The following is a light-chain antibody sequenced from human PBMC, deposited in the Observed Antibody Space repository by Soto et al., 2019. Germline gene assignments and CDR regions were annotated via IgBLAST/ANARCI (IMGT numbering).Light chain of an antibody. CDR3: QQYYTSPDT. CDR2: SAS. V-gene: IGKV3-15*01. J-gene: IGKJ2*01. Sequence: EIVMTQSPATLSLSPGQRATLSCRASQSVSSKLAWYQQRPGQAPRLLIYSASTRATGIPARFSGSGSGTEFTLTISSLQSEDVAVYYCQQYYTSPDTFGQGTKLEIK. CDR1: QSVSSK.